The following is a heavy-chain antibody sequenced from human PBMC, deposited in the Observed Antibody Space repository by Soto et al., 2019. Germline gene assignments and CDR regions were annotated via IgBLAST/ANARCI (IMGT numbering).Heavy chain of an antibody. CDR1: GFTFSSYS. CDR2: ISSSSSYI. V-gene: IGHV3-21*01. D-gene: IGHD3-10*01. Sequence: EVQLVESGGGLVKPGGSLRLSCAASGFTFSSYSMNWVRQAPGKGLEWVSSISSSSSYIYYADSVKGRFTISRDNAKNSLYLQMNSLRAEDTAVYYCARAPGGSYGSGSYYMIYYYYYMDVWGKGTTVTVSS. J-gene: IGHJ6*03. CDR3: ARAPGGSYGSGSYYMIYYYYYMDV.